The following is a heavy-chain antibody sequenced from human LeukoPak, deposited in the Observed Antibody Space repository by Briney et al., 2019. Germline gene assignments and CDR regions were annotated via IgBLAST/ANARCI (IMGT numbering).Heavy chain of an antibody. Sequence: PGGSLRLSCEACGFTFSNFWMHWVRQVPGKGLLWVSPINGDGSSTSYADPVKGRFTISRDNAKNTLYLQMNSLRVEDTAVYYCARGSDIAAAVKIYGSEFWGQGTLVTVSS. J-gene: IGHJ4*02. CDR3: ARGSDIAAAVKIYGSEF. D-gene: IGHD6-13*01. CDR2: INGDGSST. V-gene: IGHV3-74*01. CDR1: GFTFSNFW.